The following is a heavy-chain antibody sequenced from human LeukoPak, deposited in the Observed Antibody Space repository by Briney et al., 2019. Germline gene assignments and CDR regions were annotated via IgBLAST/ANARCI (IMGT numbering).Heavy chain of an antibody. V-gene: IGHV3-23*01. Sequence: GGSLRLSCAASGFTFSNYGMNWVRQAPGKGLEWVSGISGSGGSTYSADSVKGRFITSRDNSKNMLYLQMNSLRAEDTAVYYCAKSTAVGLGVIDYWGQGTLVTVSS. D-gene: IGHD6-13*01. CDR3: AKSTAVGLGVIDY. CDR1: GFTFSNYG. CDR2: ISGSGGST. J-gene: IGHJ4*02.